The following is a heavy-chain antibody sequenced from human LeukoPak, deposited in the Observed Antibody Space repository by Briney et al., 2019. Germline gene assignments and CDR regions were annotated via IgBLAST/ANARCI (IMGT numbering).Heavy chain of an antibody. CDR2: IYYSGST. J-gene: IGHJ4*02. V-gene: IGHV4-39*01. CDR1: GGSISSSSYY. Sequence: SETLSLTCTVSGGSISSSSYYWGWLRQPPGKGLEWLGSIYYSGSTYYNPSLKSRVTISVDTSKNQFSLKLSSVTAADTAVYYCARRVAVVVPAAIRGVSDYWGQGTLVTVSS. CDR3: ARRVAVVVPAAIRGVSDY. D-gene: IGHD2-2*02.